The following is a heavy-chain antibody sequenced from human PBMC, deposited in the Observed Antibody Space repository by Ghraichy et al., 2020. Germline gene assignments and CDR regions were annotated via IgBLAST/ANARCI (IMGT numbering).Heavy chain of an antibody. J-gene: IGHJ4*02. D-gene: IGHD3-22*01. CDR3: ARERLRDNSGYLL. V-gene: IGHV1-3*01. CDR1: GYTFTSYA. Sequence: ASVKVSCKASGYTFTSYAMHWVRQAPGQRLEWMGWINAGNGNTKYSQKFQGRVTITRDTSASTAYMELSSLRSEDTAVYYCARERLRDNSGYLLWGQGTLVTVSS. CDR2: INAGNGNT.